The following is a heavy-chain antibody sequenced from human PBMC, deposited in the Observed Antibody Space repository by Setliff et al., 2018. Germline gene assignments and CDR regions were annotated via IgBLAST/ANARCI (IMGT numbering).Heavy chain of an antibody. CDR3: VRAHSSTLSVHDY. D-gene: IGHD2-2*01. J-gene: IGHJ4*02. V-gene: IGHV3-23*01. Sequence: PGGSLRLSCAASGFTFSSYAMSWVRQAPGKGLEWVSAISGSGGSTYYADSVKGRFTISRDNSKNTLYLQMNSLRAEDTAVYYCVRAHSSTLSVHDYWGQGTLVTVSS. CDR1: GFTFSSYA. CDR2: ISGSGGST.